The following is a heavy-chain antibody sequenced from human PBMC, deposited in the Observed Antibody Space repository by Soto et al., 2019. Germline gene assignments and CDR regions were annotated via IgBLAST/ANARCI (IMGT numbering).Heavy chain of an antibody. CDR2: INHSGST. V-gene: IGHV4-34*01. Sequence: QVQLQQWGAGLLKPSETLSLTCAVYGGSFSGYYWSWIRQPPGKGPEWIGEINHSGSTNYNPSLKSRVTISVDTSKNQFSLKLSSVTAADTAVYYCAFEVPAATDWFDPWGQGTLVTVSS. D-gene: IGHD2-2*01. CDR1: GGSFSGYY. CDR3: AFEVPAATDWFDP. J-gene: IGHJ5*02.